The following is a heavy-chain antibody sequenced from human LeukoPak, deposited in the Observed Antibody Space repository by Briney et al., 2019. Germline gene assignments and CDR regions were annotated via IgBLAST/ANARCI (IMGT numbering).Heavy chain of an antibody. CDR3: AKYDIVVVPGAIYYYGMDV. J-gene: IGHJ6*02. CDR1: GFTFSSYA. D-gene: IGHD2-2*01. Sequence: PGGSLRLSCAASGFTFSSYAMSWVRQAPGKGLEWVSAISGSGGSTYYADSVKGRFTISRDNSKNTLYLQMNSLRAEDTAVYYCAKYDIVVVPGAIYYYGMDVWGQGTTVTVSS. V-gene: IGHV3-23*01. CDR2: ISGSGGST.